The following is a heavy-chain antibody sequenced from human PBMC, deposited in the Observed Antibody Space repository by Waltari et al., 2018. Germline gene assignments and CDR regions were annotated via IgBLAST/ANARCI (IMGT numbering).Heavy chain of an antibody. Sequence: QLQLQESGPGLVTPSETLSLTCTVSGGSISRSSYYWGWIRQPPGKGLEWIGSIYYSRSTYYNPSLKSRVTISVDTSKNQFSLKLSSVTAADTAVYYCARHPAMTIMLWYFDLWGRGTLVTVSS. CDR1: GGSISRSSYY. D-gene: IGHD2-8*01. V-gene: IGHV4-39*01. J-gene: IGHJ2*01. CDR3: ARHPAMTIMLWYFDL. CDR2: IYYSRST.